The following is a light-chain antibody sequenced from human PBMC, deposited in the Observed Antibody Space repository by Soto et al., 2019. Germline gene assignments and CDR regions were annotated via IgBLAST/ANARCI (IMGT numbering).Light chain of an antibody. Sequence: QSVLTQPASVSGSPGQSITISCIGTSIDVGAYDLVSWYQQHPGTAPRLIIYENIRRPSTITSRFSGSKSGNTASLTISGLRAEDEANYHCCSYAGNRIFIFGGGTK. CDR3: CSYAGNRIFI. J-gene: IGLJ2*01. CDR1: SIDVGAYDL. CDR2: ENI. V-gene: IGLV2-23*01.